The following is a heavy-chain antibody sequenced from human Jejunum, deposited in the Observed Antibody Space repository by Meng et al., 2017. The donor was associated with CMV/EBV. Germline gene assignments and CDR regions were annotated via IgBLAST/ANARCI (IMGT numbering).Heavy chain of an antibody. D-gene: IGHD3/OR15-3a*01. V-gene: IGHV3-53*01. CDR1: GFTVSNNY. CDR2: IYAGGNT. Sequence: LSCAVSGFTVSNNYMSWVRQAPGKGLEWLSIIYAGGNTHYPDTVEGRFTISRDNINNILYLQMHSLRADDTAVYYCARGAPWTDYDYWGQGTLVTVSS. CDR3: ARGAPWTDYDY. J-gene: IGHJ4*02.